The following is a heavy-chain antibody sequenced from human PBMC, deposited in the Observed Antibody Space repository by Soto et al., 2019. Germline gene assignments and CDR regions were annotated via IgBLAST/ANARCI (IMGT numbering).Heavy chain of an antibody. CDR2: IIPILGIA. CDR3: ARGSTYYYDSSGYYYLDY. Sequence: QVQLVQSGAEVKKPGSSVKVSCKASGGTFSSYTISWVRQAPGQGLEWMGRIIPILGIANYAQKFQGRVTITADKPTSTAYMELSSLRSEDTAVYYCARGSTYYYDSSGYYYLDYWGQGTLVTVSS. J-gene: IGHJ4*02. CDR1: GGTFSSYT. V-gene: IGHV1-69*02. D-gene: IGHD3-22*01.